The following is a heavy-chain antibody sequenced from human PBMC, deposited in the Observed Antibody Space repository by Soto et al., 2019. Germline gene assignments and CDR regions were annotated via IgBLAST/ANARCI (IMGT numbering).Heavy chain of an antibody. J-gene: IGHJ4*02. CDR3: ARDYPMAIDY. D-gene: IGHD3-10*01. CDR2: INPSGGST. Sequence: ASVKVSCKASGNTFASHGFSWVRQAPGQGLEWMGIINPSGGSTSYAQKFQGRVTMTRDTSTSTVYMELSSLRSEDTAVYYCARDYPMAIDYWGQGTLVTVSS. V-gene: IGHV1-46*01. CDR1: GNTFASHG.